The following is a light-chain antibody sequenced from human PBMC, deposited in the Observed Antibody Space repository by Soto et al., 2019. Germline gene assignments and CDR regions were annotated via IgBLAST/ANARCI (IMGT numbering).Light chain of an antibody. J-gene: IGKJ1*01. Sequence: EIVLTQSPGTLSLSPGERATLSCRASQSVSSSYLAWYQQKPGQAPRLLIYGASSRATGIPDRFSGSGSGTDFTLTITRLEPEDFAVYYCQQYHTSAWTFGQGTKVDIK. CDR2: GAS. CDR1: QSVSSSY. CDR3: QQYHTSAWT. V-gene: IGKV3-20*01.